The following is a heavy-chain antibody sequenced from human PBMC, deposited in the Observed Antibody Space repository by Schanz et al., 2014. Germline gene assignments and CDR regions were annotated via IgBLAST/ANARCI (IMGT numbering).Heavy chain of an antibody. J-gene: IGHJ4*02. CDR1: GFTFSSYA. CDR3: AKTLFPGGTQAMGD. CDR2: FDAHDGRA. V-gene: IGHV3-23*01. Sequence: EVQLLESGGGLVQPGGSLRLSCAASGFTFSSYAMSWVRQAPGKGLEWVSGFDAHDGRAYYADSAKGRFTISRDNSKSTRYVEMNSLRVEDTAVYYCAKTLFPGGTQAMGDWGRGTLVTVSS. D-gene: IGHD2-8*02.